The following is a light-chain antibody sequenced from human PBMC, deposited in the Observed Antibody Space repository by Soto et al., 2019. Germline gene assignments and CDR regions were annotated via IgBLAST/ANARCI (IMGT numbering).Light chain of an antibody. J-gene: IGKJ1*01. CDR1: QSIGWY. Sequence: DIQMTQSPSSLSASVGDRVTITCRASQSIGWYLHWYQQKPGKAPKVLIYAASSLQSGVPSRFSGSGSGTDFTLTISSLQPEDCATYYYQQSFSALWTFGQGTKVDIK. CDR2: AAS. V-gene: IGKV1-39*01. CDR3: QQSFSALWT.